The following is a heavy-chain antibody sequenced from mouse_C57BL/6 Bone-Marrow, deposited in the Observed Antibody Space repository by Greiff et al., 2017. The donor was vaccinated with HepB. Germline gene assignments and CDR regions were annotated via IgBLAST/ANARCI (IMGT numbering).Heavy chain of an antibody. Sequence: QVQLQQPGAELVKPGASVKLSCKASGYTFTSYWMHWVKQRPEQGLEWIGMIHPNSGSTNYNEKFKSKATLTVDKSSSTAYMQLSSLTSEDSAVYYCAREVVRYFDVWGTGTTVTVSS. CDR3: AREVVRYFDV. V-gene: IGHV1-64*01. J-gene: IGHJ1*03. CDR1: GYTFTSYW. D-gene: IGHD1-1*01. CDR2: IHPNSGST.